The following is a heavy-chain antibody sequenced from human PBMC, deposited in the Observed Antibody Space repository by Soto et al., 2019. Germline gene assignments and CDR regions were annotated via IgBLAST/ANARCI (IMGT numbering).Heavy chain of an antibody. CDR2: ISGNGGST. CDR3: AKDRTFGPPLVRFDS. Sequence: GGSLRLSCGASGFTFSVYAMTWVRQAPGKGLEWVSAISGNGGSTYYADSVKGRYTISRDNSKSTLHLQMNSLRVEDTAVYYCAKDRTFGPPLVRFDSWGQGTLVTVSS. V-gene: IGHV3-23*01. CDR1: GFTFSVYA. J-gene: IGHJ4*02. D-gene: IGHD6-6*01.